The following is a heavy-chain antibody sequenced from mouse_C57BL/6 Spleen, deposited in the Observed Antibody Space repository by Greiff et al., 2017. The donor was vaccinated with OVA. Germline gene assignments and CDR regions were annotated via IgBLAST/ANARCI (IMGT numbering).Heavy chain of an antibody. D-gene: IGHD1-2*01. Sequence: VQLQQPGAELVMPGASVKLSCKASGYTFTSYWMHWVKQRPGQGLEWIGEIDPSDSYTNYNQKFKGKSTLTVDKSSSTAYMQLSSLTSEDSAVYYCARAGYPAMDYWGQGTSVTVSS. CDR3: ARAGYPAMDY. V-gene: IGHV1-69*01. CDR2: IDPSDSYT. CDR1: GYTFTSYW. J-gene: IGHJ4*01.